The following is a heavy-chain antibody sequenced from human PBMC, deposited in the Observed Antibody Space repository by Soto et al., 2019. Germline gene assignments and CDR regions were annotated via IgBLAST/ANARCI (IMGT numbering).Heavy chain of an antibody. CDR3: ARDTPPYIKIFGVVPPGLDL. D-gene: IGHD3-3*01. Sequence: GGSLRLSCAASGFTFSSYSMNWVRQAPGKGLEWVSYISSSSSTIYYADSVKGRFTISRDNAKNSLYLQMNSLRDEDTAVYYCARDTPPYIKIFGVVPPGLDLWGQGTTVTVSS. J-gene: IGHJ6*02. V-gene: IGHV3-48*02. CDR1: GFTFSSYS. CDR2: ISSSSSTI.